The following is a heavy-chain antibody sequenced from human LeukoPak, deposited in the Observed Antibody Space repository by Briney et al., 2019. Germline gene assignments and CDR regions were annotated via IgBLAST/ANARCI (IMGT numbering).Heavy chain of an antibody. CDR1: GFTFSSYA. CDR2: ISYDGSNK. D-gene: IGHD6-19*01. V-gene: IGHV3-30-3*01. CDR3: ARGRQWLVDY. Sequence: GGSLRLSCAASGFTFSSYAMHWVRQAPGKGLEWVAVISYDGSNKYYADSVKGRFTIPRDNSKNTLYLHMNSLRAEDTAVYYCARGRQWLVDYWGQGTLVTVSS. J-gene: IGHJ4*02.